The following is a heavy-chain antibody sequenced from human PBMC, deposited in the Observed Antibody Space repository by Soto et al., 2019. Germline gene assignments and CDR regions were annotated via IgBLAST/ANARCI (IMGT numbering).Heavy chain of an antibody. V-gene: IGHV3-21*06. CDR3: ARESEDLISNVAY. Sequence: EVQLVESGGGLVKPGGSLRLSCAASGFTFTRYSMNWVRQAPGKGLEWVSSISSTTNYIYYGDSMKGRFTISRDNGKNSLYLETKGLRAEDTAVYDCARESEDLISNVAYWGQGTLVTVSS. D-gene: IGHD1-1*01. CDR2: ISSTTNYI. J-gene: IGHJ4*02. CDR1: GFTFTRYS.